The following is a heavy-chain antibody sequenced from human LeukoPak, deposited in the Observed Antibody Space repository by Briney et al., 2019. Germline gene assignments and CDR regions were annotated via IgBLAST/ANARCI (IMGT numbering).Heavy chain of an antibody. CDR3: AREGRPIAAAGDY. CDR1: GFTFSSYI. Sequence: GGSLRLSCAASGFTFSSYIMNWVRQAPGKGLEWVSSISSSSTYIFYADSVKGRFTISRDNAKNSLYLQMNSLRADDTAVYYCAREGRPIAAAGDYWGQGTLVTVSS. J-gene: IGHJ4*02. D-gene: IGHD6-13*01. V-gene: IGHV3-21*01. CDR2: ISSSSTYI.